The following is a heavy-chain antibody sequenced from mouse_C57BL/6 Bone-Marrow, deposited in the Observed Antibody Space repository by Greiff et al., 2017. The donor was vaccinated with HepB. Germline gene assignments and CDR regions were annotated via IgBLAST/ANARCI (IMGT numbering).Heavy chain of an antibody. V-gene: IGHV5-9-1*02. CDR1: GFTFSSYA. Sequence: EVKLMESGEGLVKPGGSLKLSCAASGFTFSSYAMSWVRQTPEKRLEWVAYISSGGDYIYYADTVKGRFTISRDNARNTLYLQMSSLKSEDTAMYYCTREEGPYFDYWGQGTTLTVSS. CDR2: ISSGGDYI. CDR3: TREEGPYFDY. D-gene: IGHD3-3*01. J-gene: IGHJ2*01.